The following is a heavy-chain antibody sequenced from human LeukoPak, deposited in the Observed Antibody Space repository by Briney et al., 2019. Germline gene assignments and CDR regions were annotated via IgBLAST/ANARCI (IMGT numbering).Heavy chain of an antibody. J-gene: IGHJ5*02. CDR3: ARGFVIDSSSWWRWGFDP. D-gene: IGHD6-13*01. CDR1: GGSISSSNW. CDR2: IYHSGST. Sequence: SGTLSLTCAVSGGSISSSNWWSWVRQPPGKGLEWIGEIYHSGSTNYNPSLKSRVTISVDKSKNQFSLKLSSVTAADTAVYYCARGFVIDSSSWWRWGFDPWGQGTLVTVSS. V-gene: IGHV4-4*02.